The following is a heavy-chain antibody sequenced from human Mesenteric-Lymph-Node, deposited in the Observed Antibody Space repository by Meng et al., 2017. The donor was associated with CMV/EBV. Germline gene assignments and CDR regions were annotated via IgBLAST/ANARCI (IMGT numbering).Heavy chain of an antibody. D-gene: IGHD2-2*02. V-gene: IGHV3-21*01. Sequence: GGSLRLSCAAPGFTFITYTMTWVRQAPGKGLEWVSSISSSSSYIYYADSVKGRFTIFRDYAKNSLYLQMNSLRAEDTAVYYCARDRGYCSSTSCYKYAFDIWGQGTLVTVSS. CDR2: ISSSSSYI. CDR1: GFTFITYT. J-gene: IGHJ3*02. CDR3: ARDRGYCSSTSCYKYAFDI.